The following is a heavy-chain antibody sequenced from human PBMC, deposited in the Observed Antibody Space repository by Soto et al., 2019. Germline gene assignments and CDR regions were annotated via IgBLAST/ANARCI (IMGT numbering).Heavy chain of an antibody. CDR3: ARGQHCTDGVCYTYDY. D-gene: IGHD2-8*01. CDR2: INYSGST. CDR1: SGSFSGYY. Sequence: SETLSLTCAVYSGSFSGYYWNWIRQPPGKGLEWIGEINYSGSTNYNPSLKSRVTISVDTSKNQSSLKVSSVTAADTALYYCARGQHCTDGVCYTYDYWGQGTLVTVSS. J-gene: IGHJ4*02. V-gene: IGHV4-34*01.